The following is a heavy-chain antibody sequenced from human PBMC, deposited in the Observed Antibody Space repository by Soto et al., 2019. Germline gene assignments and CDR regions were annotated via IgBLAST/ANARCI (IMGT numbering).Heavy chain of an antibody. CDR3: ARGVQLERWVPPLTRGNWFDP. CDR2: INHSGST. Sequence: SETLSLTCAVYGGSFSGYYWSWIRQPPGKGLEWIGEINHSGSTNYNPSLKSRVTISVDTSKNQFSLKLSSVTAADTAVYYCARGVQLERWVPPLTRGNWFDPWGQGTLVTVSS. J-gene: IGHJ5*02. CDR1: GGSFSGYY. D-gene: IGHD1-1*01. V-gene: IGHV4-34*01.